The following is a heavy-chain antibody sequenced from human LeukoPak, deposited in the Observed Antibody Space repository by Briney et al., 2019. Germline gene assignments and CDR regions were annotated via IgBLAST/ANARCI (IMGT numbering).Heavy chain of an antibody. Sequence: ASVKVCCKVSGYTLPEISIHWVRQAPGKGLEWMGGFDPENGETVSARRFQGRLTMTEDTSSDTAYMELSSLTSEDTAVYYCAASGGYFDYWGQGTLVTVSS. CDR3: AASGGYFDY. CDR1: GYTLPEIS. V-gene: IGHV1-24*01. J-gene: IGHJ4*02. CDR2: FDPENGET. D-gene: IGHD3-16*01.